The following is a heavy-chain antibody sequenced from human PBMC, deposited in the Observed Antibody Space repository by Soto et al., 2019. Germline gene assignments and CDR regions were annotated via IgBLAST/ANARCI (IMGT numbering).Heavy chain of an antibody. CDR3: ARAYGYCSSTSCPTQYYFDY. CDR2: ISSSSYI. Sequence: EVQLVESGGGLVKPGGSLRLSCAASGFTFSSYSMNWVRQAPGKGLEWVSSISSSSYIYYADSVKGRFTIPRDNAKNSLYLQMNSLRAEDTAVYYCARAYGYCSSTSCPTQYYFDYWGQGTLVTVSS. V-gene: IGHV3-21*01. J-gene: IGHJ4*02. D-gene: IGHD2-2*03. CDR1: GFTFSSYS.